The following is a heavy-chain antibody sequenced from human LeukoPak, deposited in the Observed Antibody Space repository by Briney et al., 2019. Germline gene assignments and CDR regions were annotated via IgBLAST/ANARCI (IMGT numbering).Heavy chain of an antibody. CDR1: GFTFNTYT. CDR2: ISGSSGII. D-gene: IGHD3-10*01. Sequence: PGGSLRLSCAASGFTFNTYTMNWVRQAPGKGLEWVSYISGSSGIIDYADSVRGRFTISRDNSKNTLYLQMNSLRAEDTAVYYCARDSLPRVFLPGGYFQHWGQGTLVTVSS. CDR3: ARDSLPRVFLPGGYFQH. V-gene: IGHV3-48*01. J-gene: IGHJ1*01.